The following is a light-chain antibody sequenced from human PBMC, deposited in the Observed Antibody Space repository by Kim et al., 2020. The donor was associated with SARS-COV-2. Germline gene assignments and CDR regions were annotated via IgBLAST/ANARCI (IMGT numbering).Light chain of an antibody. CDR3: SAWDSSLSAWV. Sequence: RQTATLTCPGNSNNVGNQGAAWLQQHQGHPPKPLSYRNNNRPSGISERLSASRSGNTASLTITGLQPEDEADYYCSAWDSSLSAWVFGGGTQLTVL. CDR2: RNN. CDR1: SNNVGNQG. V-gene: IGLV10-54*01. J-gene: IGLJ3*02.